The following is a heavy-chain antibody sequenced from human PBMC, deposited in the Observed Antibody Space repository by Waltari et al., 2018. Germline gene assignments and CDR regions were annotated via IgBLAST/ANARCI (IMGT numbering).Heavy chain of an antibody. V-gene: IGHV3-23*01. Sequence: EVQLLESGGGLVQPGGSLRLSCAASGFTFSSYAMSWVRQAPGKGLGWVSAIMCSGGSTYCADSVKGRFTISRDYSENTLYLQMNSLRAEDTAVYYCANGAYSSSWYGYWGQGTLVTVSS. J-gene: IGHJ4*02. CDR1: GFTFSSYA. CDR2: IMCSGGST. CDR3: ANGAYSSSWYGY. D-gene: IGHD6-13*01.